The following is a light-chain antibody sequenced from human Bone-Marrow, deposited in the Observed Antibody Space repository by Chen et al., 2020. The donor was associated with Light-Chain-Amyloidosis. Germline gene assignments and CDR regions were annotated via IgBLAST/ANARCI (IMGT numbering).Light chain of an antibody. CDR2: AAS. CDR3: QQSSNIPLT. CDR1: QTIISS. Sequence: DIQMTQSPSSLSASVGDKVTIACRASQTIISSLNWYQQKPGKAPKLLIYAASSLQSGVPSRFRGSGSGTDFTLTISSLQPADVATYYCQQSSNIPLTFGGGTKVEIK. J-gene: IGKJ4*01. V-gene: IGKV1-39*01.